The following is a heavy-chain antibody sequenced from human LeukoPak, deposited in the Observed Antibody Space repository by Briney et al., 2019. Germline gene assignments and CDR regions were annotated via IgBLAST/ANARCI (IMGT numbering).Heavy chain of an antibody. J-gene: IGHJ2*01. Sequence: GGSLRLSCAASGFTFSTYSMNWVRQARGKGLEGVSSISRGSTYIYYADSVKGRFTISRDTAKNSLYLQMNTLRAEDTAVYYCAGSDTTGYSPREWDYWYFDLWGRGTLVTVSS. V-gene: IGHV3-21*01. CDR3: AGSDTTGYSPREWDYWYFDL. CDR1: GFTFSTYS. D-gene: IGHD3-9*01. CDR2: ISRGSTYI.